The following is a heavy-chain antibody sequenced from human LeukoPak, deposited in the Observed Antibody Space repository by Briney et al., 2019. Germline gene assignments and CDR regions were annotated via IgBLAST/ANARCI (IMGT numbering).Heavy chain of an antibody. V-gene: IGHV3-21*01. J-gene: IGHJ4*02. CDR2: ISSSSSYI. Sequence: PGGSLRLSCAASGFTFSSYSMNWVRQAPGKGLEWVSSISSSSSYIYYADSVKGRFTISRDNAKNSLYLQMNSLRAEDTAVYYCARDWGATRLFDYWGQGTLVTVSS. CDR1: GFTFSSYS. CDR3: ARDWGATRLFDY. D-gene: IGHD1-26*01.